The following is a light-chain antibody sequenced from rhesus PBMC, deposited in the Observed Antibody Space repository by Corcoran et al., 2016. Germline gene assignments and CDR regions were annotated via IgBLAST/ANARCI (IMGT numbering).Light chain of an antibody. J-gene: IGKJ4*01. V-gene: IGKV3S9*01. Sequence: EIVMTQSPATLSLSPGERATPSCRASQGGSRYVAWYQQKPKEAPRLLTSGAPRMATGIPDRFIGSVVGTDFILILSSLEPEDLGVYYCQQYNNWLTFGGVTKVELK. CDR3: QQYNNWLT. CDR1: QGGSRY. CDR2: GAP.